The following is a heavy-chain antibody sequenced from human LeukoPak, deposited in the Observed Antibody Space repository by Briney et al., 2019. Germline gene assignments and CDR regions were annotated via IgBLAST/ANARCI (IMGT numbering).Heavy chain of an antibody. J-gene: IGHJ3*02. V-gene: IGHV4-39*07. CDR3: AREGVTVAFDI. CDR1: GGSISSSSYY. Sequence: PSETLSLTCTVSGGSISSSSYYWGWIRQPPGKGLEWIGSIYYSGSTYYNPSLKSRVTISVDTSKNQFSLKLSSVTAADTAVYYCAREGVTVAFDIWGQGTMVTVSS. D-gene: IGHD2-21*02. CDR2: IYYSGST.